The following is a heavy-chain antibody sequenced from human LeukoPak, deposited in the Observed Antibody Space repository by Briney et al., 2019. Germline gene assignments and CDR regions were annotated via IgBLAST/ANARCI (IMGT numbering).Heavy chain of an antibody. D-gene: IGHD2-15*01. Sequence: EASVKVSCKASGYTFTSYGISWVRQAPGQGLEWMGWISAYNGNTNYAQKLQGRVTMTTDTSTSTAYMELRSLRSDDTAVYYCARGRYCSGGSCYRYYYYYMDVWGKGTTVTVSS. J-gene: IGHJ6*03. CDR2: ISAYNGNT. CDR1: GYTFTSYG. V-gene: IGHV1-18*01. CDR3: ARGRYCSGGSCYRYYYYYMDV.